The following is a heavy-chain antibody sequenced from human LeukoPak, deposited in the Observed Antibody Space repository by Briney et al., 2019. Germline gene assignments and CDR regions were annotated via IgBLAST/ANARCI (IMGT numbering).Heavy chain of an antibody. CDR3: ARLASGWYGGSDY. J-gene: IGHJ4*02. V-gene: IGHV5-51*01. CDR1: GYSFTSYW. CDR2: IYRGDSDT. Sequence: GESLKISFQGSGYSFTSYWIGWVRQVPGKGLEWRGSIYRGDSDTRDSPSFQGQATISADKSITTAYLQWSSLKASDAAMYYCARLASGWYGGSDYWGQGTLVTVSS. D-gene: IGHD6-19*01.